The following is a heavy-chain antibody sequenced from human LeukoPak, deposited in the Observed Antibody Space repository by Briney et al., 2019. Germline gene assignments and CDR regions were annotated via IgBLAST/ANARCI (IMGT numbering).Heavy chain of an antibody. CDR2: INHSGST. CDR3: ARSYYDSSGYVDY. Sequence: SETLSLTCAVYGGSFSDYYWSWIRQPPGKGLEWIGEINHSGSTKYNPSLKSRVTISVDTSKKQFSLKQSSVTAADTAVYYCARSYYDSSGYVDYWGQGTLVTVSS. V-gene: IGHV4-34*01. J-gene: IGHJ4*02. CDR1: GGSFSDYY. D-gene: IGHD3-22*01.